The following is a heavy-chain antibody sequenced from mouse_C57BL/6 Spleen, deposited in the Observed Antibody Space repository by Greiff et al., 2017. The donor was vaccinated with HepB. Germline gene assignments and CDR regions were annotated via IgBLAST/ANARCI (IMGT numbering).Heavy chain of an antibody. CDR1: GFTFSSYA. Sequence: EVKVVESGEGLVKPGGSLKLSCAASGFTFSSYAMSWVRQTPEKRLEWVAYISSGGDYIYYADTVKGRFTISRDNARNTLYLQMSSLKSEDTAMYYCTRGGDYDALYAMDYRGQGTSVTVSS. D-gene: IGHD2-4*01. V-gene: IGHV5-9-1*02. CDR3: TRGGDYDALYAMDY. CDR2: ISSGGDYI. J-gene: IGHJ4*01.